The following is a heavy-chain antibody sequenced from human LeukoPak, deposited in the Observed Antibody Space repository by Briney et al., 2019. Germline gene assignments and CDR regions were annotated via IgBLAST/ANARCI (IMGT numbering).Heavy chain of an antibody. CDR1: GYTFTGYY. D-gene: IGHD3-10*01. V-gene: IGHV1-2*02. Sequence: GASVQVSCKASGYTFTGYYMHWVRQAPGQGLEWMGWINPNSGGTNYAQKFQGRVTMTRDPSISTDYMELSSVSSDDTAVGCGSRDCYGSGSPDYWGQGTLVTVSS. J-gene: IGHJ4*02. CDR3: SRDCYGSGSPDY. CDR2: INPNSGGT.